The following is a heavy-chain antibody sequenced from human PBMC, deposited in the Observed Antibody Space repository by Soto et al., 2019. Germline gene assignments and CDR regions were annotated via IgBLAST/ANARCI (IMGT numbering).Heavy chain of an antibody. J-gene: IGHJ4*02. Sequence: GGSLRLSCAASGFIFISYGIHWVRQAPGKGLEWVAVISYDGSNKYYADSVKGRFTISRDNSKNTLYLQMNSLRAEDTAVYYCAKDGPWGYGSGSALDFWGQGTLVTVSS. CDR2: ISYDGSNK. D-gene: IGHD3-10*01. CDR1: GFIFISYG. V-gene: IGHV3-30*18. CDR3: AKDGPWGYGSGSALDF.